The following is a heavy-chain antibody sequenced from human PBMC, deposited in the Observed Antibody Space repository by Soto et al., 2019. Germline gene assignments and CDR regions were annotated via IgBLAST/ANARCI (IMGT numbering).Heavy chain of an antibody. J-gene: IGHJ4*02. V-gene: IGHV3-23*01. D-gene: IGHD2-2*02. CDR2: ISAGGST. Sequence: GGSLRLSCTASGFTFSDYAMSWVRQPPGEGLEWVSVISAGGSTYYADSVKGRFTVSRANSKNTLYLQMNSLRAEDTAVYYCANVPIWCSSTSCYTEGFDYWGQGTLVTVSS. CDR3: ANVPIWCSSTSCYTEGFDY. CDR1: GFTFSDYA.